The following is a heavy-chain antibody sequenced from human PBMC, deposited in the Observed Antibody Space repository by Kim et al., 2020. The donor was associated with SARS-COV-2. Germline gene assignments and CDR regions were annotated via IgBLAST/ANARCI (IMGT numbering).Heavy chain of an antibody. V-gene: IGHV3-13*01. J-gene: IGHJ6*02. D-gene: IGHD5-12*01. CDR3: ARASEDIVATITPSGYGMDV. CDR2: IGTAGDT. CDR1: GFTFSSYD. Sequence: GGSLRLSCAASGFTFSSYDMHWVRQATGKGLEWVSAIGTAGDTYYPGSVKGRFTISRENAKNSLYLQMNSLRAGDTAVYYCARASEDIVATITPSGYGMDVWGQGTTVTVSS.